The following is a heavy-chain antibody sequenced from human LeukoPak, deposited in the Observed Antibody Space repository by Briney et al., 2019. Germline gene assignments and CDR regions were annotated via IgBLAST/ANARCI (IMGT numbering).Heavy chain of an antibody. CDR2: ISSSSSYI. CDR3: AKGPYGYSSSWMGWFDP. D-gene: IGHD6-13*01. V-gene: IGHV3-21*01. Sequence: GGSLRLSCAASGFTFSSYSMNWVRQALGKGLEWVSSISSSSSYIYYADSVKGRFTISRDNSKNTLYLQMNSLRAEDTAVYYCAKGPYGYSSSWMGWFDPWGQGTLVTVSS. J-gene: IGHJ5*02. CDR1: GFTFSSYS.